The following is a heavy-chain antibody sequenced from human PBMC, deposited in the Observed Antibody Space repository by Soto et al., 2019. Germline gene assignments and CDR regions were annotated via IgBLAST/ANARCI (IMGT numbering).Heavy chain of an antibody. CDR3: ARDRPYYDSSGYSYYYGMDV. CDR2: IGTAGDT. Sequence: PGGSLRLSCAASGFTFSSYDMHWVRQATGKGLEWVSAIGTAGDTYYPGSVKGRFTISRENAKNSLYLQMNSLRAGDTAVYYCARDRPYYDSSGYSYYYGMDVWGQGTTVTGSS. J-gene: IGHJ6*02. D-gene: IGHD3-22*01. CDR1: GFTFSSYD. V-gene: IGHV3-13*01.